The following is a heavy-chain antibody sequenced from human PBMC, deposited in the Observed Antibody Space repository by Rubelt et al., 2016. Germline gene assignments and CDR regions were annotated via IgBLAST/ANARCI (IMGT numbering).Heavy chain of an antibody. J-gene: IGHJ3*02. V-gene: IGHV3-30*04. CDR2: ISFDGTNK. CDR1: RSHA. CDR3: AREETFDI. Sequence: RSHAMHWVRQAPGKGLEWVAVISFDGTNKYYVDSVKGRFTISRDNSKNTLYLQMNSLRAEDTAVYYCAREETFDIWGQGTKVAVSS.